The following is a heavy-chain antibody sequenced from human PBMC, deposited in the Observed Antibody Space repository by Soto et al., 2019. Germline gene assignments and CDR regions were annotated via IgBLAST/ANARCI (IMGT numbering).Heavy chain of an antibody. V-gene: IGHV3-21*01. Sequence: GSLRLSCAASGFTFSSYSLNWVRQAPGKGLEWVSSISGGGRDIKYGDSVKGRFIISRDSAMDSLHLQMYSLRADDTAIYFCATSLAVQLGYYGMDVWGPGTTVTVSS. J-gene: IGHJ6*02. CDR3: ATSLAVQLGYYGMDV. D-gene: IGHD6-6*01. CDR2: ISGGGRDI. CDR1: GFTFSSYS.